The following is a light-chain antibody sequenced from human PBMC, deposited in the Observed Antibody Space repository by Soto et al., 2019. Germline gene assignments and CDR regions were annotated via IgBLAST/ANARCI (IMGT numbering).Light chain of an antibody. CDR2: SNN. J-gene: IGLJ2*01. V-gene: IGLV1-47*02. CDR3: GSWVDSRGAVI. CDR1: SSNIGGTNY. Sequence: QSVLTQPASASGTPGQTVIISCSGSSSNIGGTNYAYWYQQLPGAAPKLLIHSNNLRPSGVPDRISGSKFGTAASLAISGGLYEEEAVYYCGSWVDSRGAVIFGGGTKVTVL.